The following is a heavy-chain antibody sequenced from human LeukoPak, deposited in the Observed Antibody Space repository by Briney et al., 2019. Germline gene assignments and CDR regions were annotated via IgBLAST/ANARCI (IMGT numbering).Heavy chain of an antibody. J-gene: IGHJ4*02. D-gene: IGHD1-7*01. V-gene: IGHV3-30-3*01. CDR2: VSYDGNDG. Sequence: PGGSLRLSCIGSGFNFTYYAIYWVRQAPGKGLEWVAVVSYDGNDGYYADSVKGRFSISRDNSQNTVTLQMNNLRVDDTAIYYCARLAWNYGSYYFDYWGQGTLVTVSS. CDR1: GFNFTYYA. CDR3: ARLAWNYGSYYFDY.